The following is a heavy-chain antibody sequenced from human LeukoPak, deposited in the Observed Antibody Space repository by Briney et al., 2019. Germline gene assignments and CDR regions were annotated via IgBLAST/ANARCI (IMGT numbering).Heavy chain of an antibody. CDR1: GFPFSNYA. CDR3: AKWGDYDILTGYYDSDY. D-gene: IGHD3-9*01. Sequence: GGSLSLSCAASGFPFSNYAMSWVRQAPGKGLEWVSAIVGSGGSTYYADSVKGRFTISRDNPKNTLYLQMNSLRAEDTAVYYCAKWGDYDILTGYYDSDYWGQGTLVTVSS. J-gene: IGHJ4*02. V-gene: IGHV3-23*01. CDR2: IVGSGGST.